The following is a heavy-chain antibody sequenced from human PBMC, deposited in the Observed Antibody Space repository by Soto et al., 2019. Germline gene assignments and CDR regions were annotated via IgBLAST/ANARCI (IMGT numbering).Heavy chain of an antibody. Sequence: LRLSCVASGLTFSDSAMHWVRQASGKGLEWVGRIRNKGNNYATAYTASVKGRFTISRDDSKNTVYLQMNSLKIDDTAVYYCTSRRDWTAVDPLDYWGLGTLVTVSS. CDR1: GLTFSDSA. CDR3: TSRRDWTAVDPLDY. V-gene: IGHV3-73*01. CDR2: IRNKGNNYAT. J-gene: IGHJ4*02. D-gene: IGHD5-18*01.